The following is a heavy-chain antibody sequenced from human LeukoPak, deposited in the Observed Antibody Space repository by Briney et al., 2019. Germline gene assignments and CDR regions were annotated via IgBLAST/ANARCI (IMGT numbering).Heavy chain of an antibody. CDR2: IYTSGST. CDR3: ARFGGYRTFDP. CDR1: GGSISSGSYY. Sequence: PSQTLSLTCTVSGGSISSGSYYWSWIRQPAGKGLEWIGRIYTSGSTNYNPSLKSRVTISVDTSKNQFSLKLSSVTAADTAVYYCARFGGYRTFDPWGQGTLVTVSS. D-gene: IGHD5-18*01. J-gene: IGHJ5*02. V-gene: IGHV4-61*02.